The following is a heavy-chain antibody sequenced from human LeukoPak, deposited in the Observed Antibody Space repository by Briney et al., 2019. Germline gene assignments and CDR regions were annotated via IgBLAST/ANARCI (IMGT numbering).Heavy chain of an antibody. CDR2: ISRSSNSM. V-gene: IGHV3-21*01. J-gene: IGHJ4*02. Sequence: GGSLRLSCAASGFTFSSYSMNWVRQAPGKGLEWVSYISRSSNSMYYADSVKGRFTISRDNAKNSLYLQMSSLRPEDTAMYYCAREIPSGSYAPDYWGQGTQVTVSS. CDR3: AREIPSGSYAPDY. CDR1: GFTFSSYS. D-gene: IGHD1-26*01.